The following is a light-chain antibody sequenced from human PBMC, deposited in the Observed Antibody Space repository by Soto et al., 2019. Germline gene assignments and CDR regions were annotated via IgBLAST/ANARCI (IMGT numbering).Light chain of an antibody. CDR1: QTISTW. CDR2: DAS. CDR3: QQSYRTPT. Sequence: DIQMTQSPSSLSGSVGDRVTITCRASQTISTWLAWYQQKPGKAPKVVIYDASTLETGVPSRFSGSGSGTDYTLTISSLQPEDFATYYCQQSYRTPTFGQGTRLE. V-gene: IGKV1-39*01. J-gene: IGKJ5*01.